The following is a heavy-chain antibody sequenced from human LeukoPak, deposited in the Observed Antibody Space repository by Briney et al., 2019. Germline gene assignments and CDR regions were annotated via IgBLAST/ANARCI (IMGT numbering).Heavy chain of an antibody. CDR3: AGTTDYSSFLAF. V-gene: IGHV6-1*01. D-gene: IGHD4-11*01. CDR2: TYYRSKWYN. CDR1: GDSVSSSSAV. Sequence: SQTLSLTCAVSGDSVSSSSAVWNWIRQTPSRGLEWLGRTYYRSKWYNEYAESVKSRISITSDTSKNQFSLQLNSVTPEDTAEYFCAGTTDYSSFLAFWGQGTLVTVSS. J-gene: IGHJ4*02.